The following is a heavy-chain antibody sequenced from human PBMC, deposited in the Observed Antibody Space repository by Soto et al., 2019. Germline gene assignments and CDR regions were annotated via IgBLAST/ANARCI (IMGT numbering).Heavy chain of an antibody. Sequence: KTSETLSLTCAVYGGSFSGYYWSWIRQPPGKGLEWIGEINHSGSTNYNPSLKSRVTISADTSKNQFSLKLSSVTAADTAVYYCARGPNSSRTHRRFDPWGQGTLVTVSS. D-gene: IGHD6-13*01. CDR3: ARGPNSSRTHRRFDP. V-gene: IGHV4-34*01. CDR1: GGSFSGYY. CDR2: INHSGST. J-gene: IGHJ5*02.